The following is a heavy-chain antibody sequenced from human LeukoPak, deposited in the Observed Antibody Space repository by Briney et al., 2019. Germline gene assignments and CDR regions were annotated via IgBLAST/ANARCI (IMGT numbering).Heavy chain of an antibody. V-gene: IGHV5-51*01. CDR1: GYSFASYW. Sequence: GESLKISCKGSGYSFASYWIAWVRQMHGKGLEWMGIIYPGDSDTRYSPSFQGQFTSSVEKSISTAYLQWTSLKASDTAMYYCARLEVTVARHFDYWGQGTLVTVSS. CDR3: ARLEVTVARHFDY. J-gene: IGHJ4*02. CDR2: IYPGDSDT. D-gene: IGHD6-19*01.